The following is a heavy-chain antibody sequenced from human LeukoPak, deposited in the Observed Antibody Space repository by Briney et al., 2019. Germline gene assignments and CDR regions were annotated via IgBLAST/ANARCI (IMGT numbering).Heavy chain of an antibody. CDR1: GFTFSSYA. Sequence: GGSLRLSCGASGFTFSSYAMHWVRQAPGKGLEWVAVISYDGSNKYYADSVKGRFTISRDNSKNTLYLQMNSLRAEDTAVYYCAREWNSRARFDYWGQGTLVTVSS. J-gene: IGHJ4*02. D-gene: IGHD1/OR15-1a*01. CDR2: ISYDGSNK. CDR3: AREWNSRARFDY. V-gene: IGHV3-30-3*01.